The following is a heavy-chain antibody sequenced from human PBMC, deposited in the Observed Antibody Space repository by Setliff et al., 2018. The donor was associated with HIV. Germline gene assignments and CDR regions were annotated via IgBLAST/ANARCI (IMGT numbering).Heavy chain of an antibody. D-gene: IGHD3-3*01. CDR2: IRNKAYAGTT. Sequence: GESLKISCTVSGFIFGDYSMTWVRQAPGKGLEWIGFIRNKAYAGTTEYAASVKGRFTISRDDSKNTTYLQMNSLRTEDTAIYYCTRDGAYHNFWSGYFFVYWGPGALVTVSS. J-gene: IGHJ4*02. CDR1: GFIFGDYS. CDR3: TRDGAYHNFWSGYFFVY. V-gene: IGHV3-49*04.